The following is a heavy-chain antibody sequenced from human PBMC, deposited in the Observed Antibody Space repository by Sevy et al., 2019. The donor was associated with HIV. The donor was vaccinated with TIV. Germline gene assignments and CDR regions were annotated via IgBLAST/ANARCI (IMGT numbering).Heavy chain of an antibody. V-gene: IGHV3-13*04. J-gene: IGHJ3*02. CDR3: VRGGSDAFDI. D-gene: IGHD5-12*01. CDR1: GFTFSSYD. CDR2: IGTVGET. Sequence: GGSLRLSCAASGFTFSSYDMHWVRHSTGKGLEWVSAIGTVGETRYAGSVKGRFTISRENTKKSLYLQMNSLRGVDTAVYYCVRGGSDAFDIWGQRTLVTVSS.